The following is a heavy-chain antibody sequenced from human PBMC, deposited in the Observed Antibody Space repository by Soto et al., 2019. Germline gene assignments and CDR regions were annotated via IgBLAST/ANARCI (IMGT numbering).Heavy chain of an antibody. CDR1: GYTFTGYY. D-gene: IGHD6-19*01. V-gene: IGHV1-2*02. J-gene: IGHJ4*02. CDR2: INPNSGGT. CDR3: ASVEGLTVAQYVY. Sequence: GASVKVSCKASGYTFTGYYMHWVRQAPGQGLEWMGWINPNSGGTNYAQKFQGRVTMTRDTSISTAYMELSRLRSEDTAVYYCASVEGLTVAQYVYWGQGTLVTVSS.